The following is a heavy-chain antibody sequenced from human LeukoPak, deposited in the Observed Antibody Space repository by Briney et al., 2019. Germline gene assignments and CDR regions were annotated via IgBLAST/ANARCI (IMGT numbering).Heavy chain of an antibody. CDR1: GYTFTGYY. J-gene: IGHJ6*02. CDR3: ARHYYGSGSYYRSGGMDV. V-gene: IGHV1-2*02. D-gene: IGHD3-10*01. Sequence: ASVKVSCKASGYTFTGYYMHWVRQAPGQGLEWMGLIHPNSGGTTYAQTFQGRVTMTRDTSISTDYMELSRLKSDDTAVYYCARHYYGSGSYYRSGGMDVWGQGTTVTVSS. CDR2: IHPNSGGT.